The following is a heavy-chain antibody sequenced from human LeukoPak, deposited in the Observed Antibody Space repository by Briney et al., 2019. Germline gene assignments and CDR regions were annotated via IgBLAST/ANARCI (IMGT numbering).Heavy chain of an antibody. Sequence: KASETLSLTCSVSGGSINGYSWTWIRQPPGMRLEWVGHISYTGTTNYNPSLTTRVAISVDTSKNQFSLKLTSVTAADTAMYFCGGIGGKLNSPGRDYWGQGTLVTVSS. V-gene: IGHV4-59*08. J-gene: IGHJ4*02. D-gene: IGHD3-10*01. CDR1: GGSINGYS. CDR2: ISYTGTT. CDR3: GGIGGKLNSPGRDY.